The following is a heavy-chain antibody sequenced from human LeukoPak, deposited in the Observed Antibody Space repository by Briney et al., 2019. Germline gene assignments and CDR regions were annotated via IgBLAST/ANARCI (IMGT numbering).Heavy chain of an antibody. CDR2: MNPNSGNT. CDR1: GYTFTSYD. CDR3: ARHYYGSGRNNWFDP. J-gene: IGHJ5*02. V-gene: IGHV1-8*01. D-gene: IGHD3-10*01. Sequence: ASVKVSCKASGYTFTSYDINWVRQATGQGLEWMGWMNPNSGNTGYAQKFQGRVTMTRNTSISTAYMELSSLRSEDTAVYYCARHYYGSGRNNWFDPWGQGTLVTVSS.